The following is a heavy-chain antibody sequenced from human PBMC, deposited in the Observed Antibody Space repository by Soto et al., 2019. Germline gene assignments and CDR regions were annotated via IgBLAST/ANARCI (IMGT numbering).Heavy chain of an antibody. V-gene: IGHV4-34*01. D-gene: IGHD2-15*01. CDR1: GGSFSGYY. CDR3: ATLVAGY. Sequence: QVQLQQWGAGLLKPSETLSLTCAVYGGSFSGYYWSWIRQPPGKGLEWIGEINHSGSTNYNPSLKSRVTISVHTSKHQFSLKLSSVTAADSAVYYCATLVAGYWGQGTLVTVSS. CDR2: INHSGST. J-gene: IGHJ4*02.